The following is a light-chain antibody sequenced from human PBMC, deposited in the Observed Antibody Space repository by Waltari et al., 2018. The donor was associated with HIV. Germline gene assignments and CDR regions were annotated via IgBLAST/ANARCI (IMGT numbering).Light chain of an antibody. J-gene: IGLJ3*02. V-gene: IGLV4-69*02. CDR3: QTWDTAVRV. Sequence: QLVLTQSPSASASLGASVKLTCTLESGHSRYAIAWHQHQPEKGPRFLLKVNNDGSHIKGEGIPDRFSGSSSGAERYLDISSLQSDDEAEYYCQTWDTAVRVFGGGTKVTVL. CDR1: SGHSRYA. CDR2: VNNDGSH.